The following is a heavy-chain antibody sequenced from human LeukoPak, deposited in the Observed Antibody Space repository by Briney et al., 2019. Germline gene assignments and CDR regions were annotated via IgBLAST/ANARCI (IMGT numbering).Heavy chain of an antibody. CDR3: ARGPSFGTMIVVVKRRSVHAFDI. Sequence: SETLSLTCTVSGGSISIYYWSWIRQPPGKGLEWIGYVYNSENTNYNPSLKSRATISADTSKNQFSLKLNSVTAADTAVYYCARGPSFGTMIVVVKRRSVHAFDIWGQGTMVTVSS. D-gene: IGHD3-22*01. J-gene: IGHJ3*02. V-gene: IGHV4-59*12. CDR2: VYNSENT. CDR1: GGSISIYY.